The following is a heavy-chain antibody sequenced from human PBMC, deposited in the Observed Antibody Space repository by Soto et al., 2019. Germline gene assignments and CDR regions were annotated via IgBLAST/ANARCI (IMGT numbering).Heavy chain of an antibody. Sequence: GGSLRLSCAASGFTFSSYSMNWVRQAPGKGLEWVSSISSSSSYIYYADSVKGRFTISRDNAKNSLYLQMNSLRAEDTAVYYCARAGGDYTQAFDYWGQGTLVTVSS. D-gene: IGHD4-17*01. CDR3: ARAGGDYTQAFDY. J-gene: IGHJ4*02. CDR2: ISSSSSYI. CDR1: GFTFSSYS. V-gene: IGHV3-21*01.